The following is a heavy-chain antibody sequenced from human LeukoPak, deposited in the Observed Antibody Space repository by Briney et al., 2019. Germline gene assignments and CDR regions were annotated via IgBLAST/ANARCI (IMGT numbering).Heavy chain of an antibody. J-gene: IGHJ4*02. CDR2: INQDCSGK. CDR1: TFTFSTYW. V-gene: IGHV3-7*01. Sequence: GGSLRLSCAASTFTFSTYWMTWVRQAPGKGPDFVANINQDCSGKNYVDSVQGRFTISRDNAKNSLYLQMTSLRADDTAVYYCARDPGSSSFDYWGQGTLVTVSS. D-gene: IGHD6-13*01. CDR3: ARDPGSSSFDY.